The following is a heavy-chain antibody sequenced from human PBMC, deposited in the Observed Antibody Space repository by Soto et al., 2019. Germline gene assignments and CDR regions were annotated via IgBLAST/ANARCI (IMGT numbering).Heavy chain of an antibody. Sequence: PGGSLRLSCAASGFTFSSYAMSWVRQAPGKGLEWVSAISGSGGSTYYAGSVKGRFTISRDNSKNTLYLQMNSLRAEDTAVYYCAKDFHDSSGYDYWGQGTLVTVSS. D-gene: IGHD3-22*01. CDR1: GFTFSSYA. V-gene: IGHV3-23*01. J-gene: IGHJ4*02. CDR2: ISGSGGST. CDR3: AKDFHDSSGYDY.